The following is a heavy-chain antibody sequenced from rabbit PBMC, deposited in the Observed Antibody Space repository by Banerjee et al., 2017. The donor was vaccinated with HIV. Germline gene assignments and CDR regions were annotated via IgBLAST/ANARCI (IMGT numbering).Heavy chain of an antibody. CDR2: IYTGTSGIT. CDR3: ARDLAGVIGWNFNL. J-gene: IGHJ4*01. CDR1: AFSFSSKYV. Sequence: QEQLVESGGDLVKPEGSLTLTCTASAFSFSSKYVMCWVRQDPGKGLEWIACIYTGTSGITWYASWVNGRFTISKTSWTTVTLQMTSLTAADTATHFCARDLAGVIGWNFNLWGQGTLVTVS. D-gene: IGHD4-1*01. V-gene: IGHV1S45*01.